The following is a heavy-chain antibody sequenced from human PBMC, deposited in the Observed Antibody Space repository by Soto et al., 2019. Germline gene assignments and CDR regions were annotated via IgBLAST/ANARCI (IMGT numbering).Heavy chain of an antibody. CDR2: ISGSGGST. D-gene: IGHD2-15*01. J-gene: IGHJ6*02. V-gene: IGHV3-23*01. CDR1: GFTFSSYA. Sequence: GGSLRLSCAASGFTFSSYAMSWVRQAPGKGLEWVSAISGSGGSTYYADSVKGRFTISRDNSKNTLYLQMNSLRAEDTAVYYCAKDASMLLRRAYYGMDVWGQGTTATVS. CDR3: AKDASMLLRRAYYGMDV.